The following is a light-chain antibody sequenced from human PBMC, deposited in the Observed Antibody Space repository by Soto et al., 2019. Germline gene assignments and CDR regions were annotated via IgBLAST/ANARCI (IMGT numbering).Light chain of an antibody. V-gene: IGLV3-1*01. J-gene: IGLJ2*01. CDR3: QAWDSNTVV. CDR1: RLGDTY. CDR2: EDN. Sequence: SYELTQPPSVSVSPGQTASITCSGDRLGDTYACWYQQKPGQSPLLVIYEDNKRPSGIPERFSGSNSGNTATLTISGTQAMDEAYYYCQAWDSNTVVVGGGNKLTVL.